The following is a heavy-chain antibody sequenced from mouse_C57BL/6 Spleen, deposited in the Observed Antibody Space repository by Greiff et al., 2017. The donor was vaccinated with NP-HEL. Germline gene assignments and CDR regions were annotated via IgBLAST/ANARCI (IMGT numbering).Heavy chain of an antibody. D-gene: IGHD1-1*01. CDR1: GFTFSDYG. CDR3: ARLTTVVATGYYAMDY. J-gene: IGHJ4*01. CDR2: ISSGSSTI. V-gene: IGHV5-17*01. Sequence: DVMLVESGGGLVKPGGSLKLSCAASGFTFSDYGMHWVRQAPEKGLEWVAYISSGSSTIYYADTVKGRFTISRDNAKNTLFLQMTSLRSEDTAMYYCARLTTVVATGYYAMDYWGQGTSVTVSS.